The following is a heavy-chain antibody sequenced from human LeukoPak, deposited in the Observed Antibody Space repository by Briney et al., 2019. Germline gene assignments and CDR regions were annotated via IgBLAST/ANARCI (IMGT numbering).Heavy chain of an antibody. CDR3: AREVVAAPGTVDY. J-gene: IGHJ4*02. Sequence: SETLSLTCTVSGDSISGFHWSWIRQPPGKGLEWIGYIYYSGSTNYNPSLKSRVTISVDTSKNQFSLKLTSVAAADTAVYYCAREVVAAPGTVDYWGKGTLVTVSS. CDR1: GDSISGFH. D-gene: IGHD6-13*01. CDR2: IYYSGST. V-gene: IGHV4-59*01.